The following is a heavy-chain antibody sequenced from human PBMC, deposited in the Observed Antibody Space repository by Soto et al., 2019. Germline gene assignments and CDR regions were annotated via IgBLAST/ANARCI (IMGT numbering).Heavy chain of an antibody. D-gene: IGHD6-6*01. CDR1: GFTFSAYT. CDR3: ARVHIVARDY. Sequence: EVQLVESGGGLVKPGGSLRLSCAVSGFTFSAYTMSWVRQPPGKGLEWVATISSISTYIKYADSVKGRFTISRDNARNSLYLQMDSLRVEDTAVYYCARVHIVARDYWGQGTLVTVSS. CDR2: ISSISTYI. J-gene: IGHJ4*02. V-gene: IGHV3-21*01.